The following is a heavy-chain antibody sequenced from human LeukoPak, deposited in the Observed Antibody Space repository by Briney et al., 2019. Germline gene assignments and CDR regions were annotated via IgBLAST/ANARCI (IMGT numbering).Heavy chain of an antibody. D-gene: IGHD3-10*01. CDR3: ARGKFGSGSYYNGY. Sequence: ASVKVSRKASGGTFSSYAISWVRQAPGQGLEWMGGIIPIFGTANYAQKFQGRVTITADESTSTAYMELSSLRSEDTAVYYCARGKFGSGSYYNGYWGQGTLVTVSS. CDR1: GGTFSSYA. J-gene: IGHJ4*02. V-gene: IGHV1-69*13. CDR2: IIPIFGTA.